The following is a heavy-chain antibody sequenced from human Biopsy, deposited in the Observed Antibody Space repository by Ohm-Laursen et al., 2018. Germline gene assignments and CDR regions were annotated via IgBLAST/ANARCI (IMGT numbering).Heavy chain of an antibody. Sequence: SLRLSCSASGFTLSNYGMHWVRQAPGRGLEWVAAVSSDGRNKHYADSVQGRFAISRDNSKNTVDLQMNSLRAEDTAVYYCAKGLYSGSYYYDSWGQGTLVTVSS. CDR2: VSSDGRNK. CDR1: GFTLSNYG. J-gene: IGHJ4*02. D-gene: IGHD1-26*01. CDR3: AKGLYSGSYYYDS. V-gene: IGHV3-30*18.